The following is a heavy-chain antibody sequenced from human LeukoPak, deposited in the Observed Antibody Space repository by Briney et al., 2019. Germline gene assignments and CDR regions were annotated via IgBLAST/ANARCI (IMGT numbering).Heavy chain of an antibody. D-gene: IGHD4-11*01. J-gene: IGHJ4*02. V-gene: IGHV3-23*01. CDR1: GFTFSSYW. CDR3: AKDLATVTPYYFDY. Sequence: PGGSLRLSCVASGFTFSSYWMHWVRQDPRKGLEWVSAISGSGGSTYYADSVKGRFTISRDNSKNTLYLQMNSLRAEDTAVYYCAKDLATVTPYYFDYWGQGTLVTVSS. CDR2: ISGSGGST.